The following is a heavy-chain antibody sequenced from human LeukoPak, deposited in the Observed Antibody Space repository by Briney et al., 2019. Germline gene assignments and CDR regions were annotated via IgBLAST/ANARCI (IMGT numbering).Heavy chain of an antibody. V-gene: IGHV4-4*07. CDR1: GGSIRSSS. CDR3: ASAVEDRRDAHNLWYCTL. Sequence: PSETLSLTCFVAGGSIRSSSWRWFRQPAGKGLEWIGRIYTSGSTNYNPSLNSRVTMSLETSNNNFSRKLSSVTAAATAVYYGASAVEDRRDAHNLWYCTLWSRGTLVTVSS. D-gene: IGHD5-24*01. J-gene: IGHJ2*01. CDR2: IYTSGST.